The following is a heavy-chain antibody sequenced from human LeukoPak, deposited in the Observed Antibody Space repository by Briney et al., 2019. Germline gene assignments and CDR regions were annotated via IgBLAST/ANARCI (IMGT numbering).Heavy chain of an antibody. CDR2: FDPEDGET. D-gene: IGHD3-22*01. Sequence: ASVKVSCKVSGYTLTELSMHWVRQAPGKGLEWMGGFDPEDGETIYAQKFQGRVTMTEDTSTNTAYMELSSLRSEDTAVYYCATPYYYDSGGYSDSFDYWGQGTLVTVSS. CDR3: ATPYYYDSGGYSDSFDY. V-gene: IGHV1-24*01. J-gene: IGHJ4*02. CDR1: GYTLTELS.